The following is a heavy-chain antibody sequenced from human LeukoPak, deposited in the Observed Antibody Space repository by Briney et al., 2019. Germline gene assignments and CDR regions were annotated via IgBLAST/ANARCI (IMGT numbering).Heavy chain of an antibody. J-gene: IGHJ3*02. V-gene: IGHV3-21*04. CDR3: AKDSSITGTTTYAFDI. Sequence: GGSLRLSCAASGFTFSSYSMNWVRQAPGKGLEWVSSISSSSSYIYYADSVKGRFTISRDNAKNSLYLQMNSLRAEDTALYYCAKDSSITGTTTYAFDIWGQGTMVTVSS. CDR1: GFTFSSYS. D-gene: IGHD1-20*01. CDR2: ISSSSSYI.